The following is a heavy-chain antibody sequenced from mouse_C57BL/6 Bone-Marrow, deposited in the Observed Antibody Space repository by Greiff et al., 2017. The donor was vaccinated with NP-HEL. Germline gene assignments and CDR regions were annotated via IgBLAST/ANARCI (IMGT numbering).Heavy chain of an antibody. D-gene: IGHD2-3*01. V-gene: IGHV5-4*03. CDR2: ISDGGSYT. CDR3: ARWLLRAMDY. Sequence: EVKLVESGGGLVKPGGSLKLSCAASGFTFSSYAMSWVRQTPEKRLEWVATISDGGSYTYYPDNVKGRFTISRDNAKNNLYLQMSHLKSEDTAMYDCARWLLRAMDYWGQGTSVTVSS. CDR1: GFTFSSYA. J-gene: IGHJ4*01.